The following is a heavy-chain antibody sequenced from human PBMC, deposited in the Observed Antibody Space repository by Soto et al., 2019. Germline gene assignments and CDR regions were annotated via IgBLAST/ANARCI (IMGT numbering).Heavy chain of an antibody. CDR3: AKDYYDSSGYYPGGAFDI. Sequence: QAGGSLRLSCAASGFTFSSYAMSWVRQAPGKGLEWVSAISGSGGSTYYADSVKGRFTISRDNSKNTLYLQMNSLRAEDTAVYYCAKDYYDSSGYYPGGAFDIWGQGTMVTVS. V-gene: IGHV3-23*01. J-gene: IGHJ3*02. D-gene: IGHD3-22*01. CDR1: GFTFSSYA. CDR2: ISGSGGST.